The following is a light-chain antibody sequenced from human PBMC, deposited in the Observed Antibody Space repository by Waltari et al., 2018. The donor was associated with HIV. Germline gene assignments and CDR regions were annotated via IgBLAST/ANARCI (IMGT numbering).Light chain of an antibody. CDR2: DVS. Sequence: QSALTQPASVSGSPGQSITISCTGTSSDVGGYNYVSWYQHHPGKAPKLMIYDVSNRPHGCCNRFSGSKSCNTASLTISGLQAEDEADYYCSSYTSSSTLDVVFGGGTKLTVL. V-gene: IGLV2-14*03. J-gene: IGLJ2*01. CDR1: SSDVGGYNY. CDR3: SSYTSSSTLDVV.